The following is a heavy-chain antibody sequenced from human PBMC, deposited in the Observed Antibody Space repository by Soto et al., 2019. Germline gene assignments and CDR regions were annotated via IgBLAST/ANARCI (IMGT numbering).Heavy chain of an antibody. Sequence: ASVKVSCKASGYTFTSYYLHWVRQAPGQGLEWMGKINPSAATTNYAQKFQGRVTITTDESTNTAYMELSSLRSEDTAVYYCAREGLVLVPTTVNSDYYYYAMDVWGQGTTVTVSS. CDR3: AREGLVLVPTTVNSDYYYYAMDV. D-gene: IGHD2-2*01. J-gene: IGHJ6*02. CDR1: GYTFTSYY. CDR2: INPSAATT. V-gene: IGHV1-46*01.